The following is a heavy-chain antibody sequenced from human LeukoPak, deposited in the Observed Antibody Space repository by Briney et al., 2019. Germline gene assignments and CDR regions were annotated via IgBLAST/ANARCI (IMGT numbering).Heavy chain of an antibody. CDR1: GGSISSGSYY. V-gene: IGHV4-61*01. D-gene: IGHD6-13*01. Sequence: SETLSLTCTVSGGSISSGSYYWSWIRQPPGKGLEWIGFMSNSGHTDSSPSLKSRVTISLDTSKSQFSLKLNSVTAADTALYYCARVSVAGTGPDYWGQGTLVTVSS. CDR3: ARVSVAGTGPDY. CDR2: MSNSGHT. J-gene: IGHJ4*02.